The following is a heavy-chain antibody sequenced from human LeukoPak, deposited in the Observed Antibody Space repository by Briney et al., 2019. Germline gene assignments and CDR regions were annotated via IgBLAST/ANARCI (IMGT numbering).Heavy chain of an antibody. J-gene: IGHJ5*02. CDR2: ISAYNGNT. CDR1: GYTFTSYG. Sequence: ASVKVSCKASGYTFTSYGISWVRQAPGQGLEYVGWISAYNGNTNYAQKLQGRVTMTTDTSTSTAYMELRSLGSDDTAVYYCARAPGYCSSTSCSPTHNWFDPCGQGTLVTVSS. CDR3: ARAPGYCSSTSCSPTHNWFDP. V-gene: IGHV1-18*04. D-gene: IGHD2-2*01.